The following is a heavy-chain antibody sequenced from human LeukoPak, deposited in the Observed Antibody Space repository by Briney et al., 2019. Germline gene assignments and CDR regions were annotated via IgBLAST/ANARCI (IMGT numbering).Heavy chain of an antibody. CDR2: ISYEGSNK. Sequence: GGSLRLSCAASGFTFRIYGMHWVRRAPGKGLEGVAVISYEGSNKYYADSVKGRFTISRDNYKNTLYLQMNSLRAEDTAVYYCAKDPSKITMVRGVSSPFDHWGQGTLVTVSS. CDR3: AKDPSKITMVRGVSSPFDH. J-gene: IGHJ4*02. V-gene: IGHV3-30*18. CDR1: GFTFRIYG. D-gene: IGHD3-10*01.